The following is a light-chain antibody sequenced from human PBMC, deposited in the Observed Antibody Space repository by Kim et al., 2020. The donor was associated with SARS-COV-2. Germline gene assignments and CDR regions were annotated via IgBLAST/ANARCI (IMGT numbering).Light chain of an antibody. CDR1: NIGRKS. Sequence: VSVALGQTARITWEGNNIGRKSVHWYQQRPGPAPVLVISRNNNRPSEIPERFSGSNSGDTATLTISRTQAGDEADYYCQIWDIDTVFGGGTQLTVL. J-gene: IGLJ2*01. V-gene: IGLV3-9*01. CDR2: RNN. CDR3: QIWDIDTV.